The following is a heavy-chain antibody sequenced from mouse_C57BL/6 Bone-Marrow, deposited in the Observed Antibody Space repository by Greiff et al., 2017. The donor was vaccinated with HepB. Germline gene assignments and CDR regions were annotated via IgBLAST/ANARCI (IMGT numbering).Heavy chain of an antibody. CDR2: IWSGGST. V-gene: IGHV2-2*01. CDR1: GFSLTSYG. J-gene: IGHJ4*01. CDR3: ARIYYDYDRYYYYAMDY. Sequence: VQLVESGPGLVQPSQSLSITCTVSGFSLTSYGVHWVRQSPGKGLEWLGVIWSGGSTDYNAAFISRLSISKDNSKSQVFFKMNSLQADDTAIYYCARIYYDYDRYYYYAMDYWGQGTSVTVSS. D-gene: IGHD2-4*01.